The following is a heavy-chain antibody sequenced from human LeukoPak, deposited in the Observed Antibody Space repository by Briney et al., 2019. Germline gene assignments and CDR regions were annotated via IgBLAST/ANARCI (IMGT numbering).Heavy chain of an antibody. J-gene: IGHJ4*02. Sequence: PGGSLRLSCVASGFSFDEYWMNWVRQPLGKGPVAISRINSDGTRTIYADAVRGRFIISRDNSKNTLYLQMNSLRAEDTAVYYCARWGNNKILDYWGQGTLVTVSS. V-gene: IGHV3-74*01. D-gene: IGHD7-27*01. CDR1: GFSFDEYW. CDR2: INSDGTRT. CDR3: ARWGNNKILDY.